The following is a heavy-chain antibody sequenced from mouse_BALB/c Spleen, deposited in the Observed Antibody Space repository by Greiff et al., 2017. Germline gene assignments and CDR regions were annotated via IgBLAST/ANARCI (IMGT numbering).Heavy chain of an antibody. V-gene: IGHV1-69*02. CDR3: TRDGRRRDWFAG. CDR1: GYTFTSYW. J-gene: IGHJ3*01. CDR2: IYPSDSYT. D-gene: IGHD2-12*01. Sequence: QVQLQQPGAELVRPGASVKLSCKASGYTFTSYWINWVKQRPGQGLEWIGNIYPSDSYTNYNQKFKDKATLTVDKSSSTAYMQLSSPTSEDSAVFDCTRDGRRRDWFAGWGQGTLVTVCA.